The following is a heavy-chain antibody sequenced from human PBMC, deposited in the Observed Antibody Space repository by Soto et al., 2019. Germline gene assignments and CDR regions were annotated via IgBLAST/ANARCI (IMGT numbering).Heavy chain of an antibody. J-gene: IGHJ4*02. D-gene: IGHD1-1*01. CDR3: ARGRYGDY. CDR1: GYDFTTYG. V-gene: IGHV1-18*01. Sequence: QVHLVQSGAEVKKPGASVKVSFKGSGYDFTTYGITWVRHAPGQGLEWMAWISAHNGNTDYAQKLQGRVTVTRDTSTSTAYMELRSLRSDDTAMYYCARGRYGDYWGQGALVTVSS. CDR2: ISAHNGNT.